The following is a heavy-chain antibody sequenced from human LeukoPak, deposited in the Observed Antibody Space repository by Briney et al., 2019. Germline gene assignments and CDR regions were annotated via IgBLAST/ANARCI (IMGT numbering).Heavy chain of an antibody. CDR2: IKQDGSEK. Sequence: GGSLRLSCAASGFTFSSYWMSWVRQAPGKGLEWVANIKQDGSEKYYVDSVKGRFTISRDNAKNSLYLQMNSLRAEDTAVYYCARVRIAVAGEDWFDPWGQGTLVTVSS. J-gene: IGHJ5*02. D-gene: IGHD6-19*01. V-gene: IGHV3-7*01. CDR3: ARVRIAVAGEDWFDP. CDR1: GFTFSSYW.